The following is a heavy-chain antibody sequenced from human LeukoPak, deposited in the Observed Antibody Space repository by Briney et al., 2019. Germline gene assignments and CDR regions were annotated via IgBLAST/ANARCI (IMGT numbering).Heavy chain of an antibody. V-gene: IGHV3-48*04. CDR1: GFTFSSYS. Sequence: GGSLRLSCAASGFTFSSYSMNWVHQAPGKGLEWVAYTTSSDSRIHYADSVRGRFTISRDNAKNSLYLQMNNLRADDTAVYYCARVVYSSLMDVWGQGTTVTVSS. J-gene: IGHJ6*02. D-gene: IGHD6-13*01. CDR2: TTSSDSRI. CDR3: ARVVYSSLMDV.